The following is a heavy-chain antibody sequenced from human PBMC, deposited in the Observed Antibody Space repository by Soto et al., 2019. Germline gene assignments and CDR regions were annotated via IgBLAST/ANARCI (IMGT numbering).Heavy chain of an antibody. J-gene: IGHJ3*02. V-gene: IGHV1-69*13. CDR3: ARFPRRRDRYNYGDAFDI. Sequence: SVKVSCKASGGTFSSYAISWVRQAPGQGLEWMGGIIPIFGTANYAQKFQGRVTMTADESTSTAYMELSSLRSEDTAVYYCARFPRRRDRYNYGDAFDIWGQGTMVTVS. D-gene: IGHD5-12*01. CDR1: GGTFSSYA. CDR2: IIPIFGTA.